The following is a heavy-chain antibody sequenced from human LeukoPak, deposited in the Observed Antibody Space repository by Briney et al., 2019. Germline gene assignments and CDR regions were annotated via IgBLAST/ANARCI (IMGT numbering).Heavy chain of an antibody. CDR2: ISSSRSYI. V-gene: IGHV3-21*01. J-gene: IGHJ4*02. CDR1: GFTFSSYS. Sequence: PGGSLRLSCAASGFTFSSYSMNWVRQAPGKGLDWVSFISSSRSYIYYADSVKGRFTISRDNAKNSLYLQMNSLRAEDTAVYYCAKYVRYTDYGLHHFDYWGQGTLVSVS. D-gene: IGHD4-17*01. CDR3: AKYVRYTDYGLHHFDY.